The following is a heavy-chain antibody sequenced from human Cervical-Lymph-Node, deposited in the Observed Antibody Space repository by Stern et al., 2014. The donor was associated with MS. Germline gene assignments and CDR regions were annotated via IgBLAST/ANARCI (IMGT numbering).Heavy chain of an antibody. Sequence: QVQLVQSGAEVKKPGSSVKVSCKASGGTFSSYAISWVRQAPGQGLERMGGIIPIFGTANYAQKFQGRVTITADESTSTAYMELSSLRSEDTAVYYCARDVKVTIFGVVIPYGMDVWGQGTTVTVSS. V-gene: IGHV1-69*01. J-gene: IGHJ6*02. D-gene: IGHD3-3*01. CDR3: ARDVKVTIFGVVIPYGMDV. CDR1: GGTFSSYA. CDR2: IIPIFGTA.